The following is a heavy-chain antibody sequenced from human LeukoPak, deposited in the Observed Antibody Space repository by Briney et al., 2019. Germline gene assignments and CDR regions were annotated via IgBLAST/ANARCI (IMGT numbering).Heavy chain of an antibody. D-gene: IGHD5-24*01. CDR3: AKAVRRRDPPLYYFDY. Sequence: PGRSLRLSCAASGFPFSNYAMSWIRQAPGKGLEWVSYISSSGSTIYYADSVKGRFTISRDNSKNTLYLQMNSLRAEDTAVYYCAKAVRRRDPPLYYFDYWGQGTLVTVSS. CDR1: GFPFSNYA. CDR2: ISSSGSTI. V-gene: IGHV3-23*01. J-gene: IGHJ4*02.